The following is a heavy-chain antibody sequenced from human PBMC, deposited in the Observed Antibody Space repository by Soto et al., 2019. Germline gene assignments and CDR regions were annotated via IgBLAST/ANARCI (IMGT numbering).Heavy chain of an antibody. J-gene: IGHJ5*02. V-gene: IGHV3-23*01. CDR2: ISGSGGST. Sequence: GGSLRLSCAASGFTFSSYAMSWVRQAPGKGLEWVSAISGSGGSTYYADSVKGRFTISRDNSKNTLYLQMNSLRAEDTAVYYCAKLNTRPYCSSTSCPESGNWFEPWGQGTLVTVSS. D-gene: IGHD2-2*01. CDR1: GFTFSSYA. CDR3: AKLNTRPYCSSTSCPESGNWFEP.